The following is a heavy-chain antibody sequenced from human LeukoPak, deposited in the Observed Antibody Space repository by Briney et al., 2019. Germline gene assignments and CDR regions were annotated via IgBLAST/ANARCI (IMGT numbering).Heavy chain of an antibody. Sequence: RAGGSLRLSCAASGFTFDDYGMSRVRQAPGKGLEWVSGINWNGGSTGYADSVKGRFTISRDNAKNSLYLQMNSLNAEDTDLYYCPRDPSLTAARRWFDYWGQGTLVTVSS. CDR2: INWNGGST. J-gene: IGHJ4*02. D-gene: IGHD6-13*01. CDR1: GFTFDDYG. CDR3: PRDPSLTAARRWFDY. V-gene: IGHV3-20*04.